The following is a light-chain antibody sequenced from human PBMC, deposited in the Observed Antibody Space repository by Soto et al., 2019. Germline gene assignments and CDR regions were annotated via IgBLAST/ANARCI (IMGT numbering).Light chain of an antibody. CDR2: RAS. V-gene: IGKV3-15*01. CDR1: QSVSSY. CDR3: LQYHNLWA. Sequence: EIVLTQSPATLSVSPGERATLSCRASQSVSSYLAWYQQRPGQAPRLLIYRASTRAPGIPARFSGSGSGTEFTLTISSLQSEDFTVYSCLQYHNLWALGQGTKVDIK. J-gene: IGKJ1*01.